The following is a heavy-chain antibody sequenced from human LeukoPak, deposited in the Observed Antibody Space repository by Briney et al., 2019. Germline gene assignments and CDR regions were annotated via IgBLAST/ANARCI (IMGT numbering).Heavy chain of an antibody. CDR3: RGGYGGDDN. J-gene: IGHJ4*02. Sequence: GGSLRLSCAASGFTFSSYGMHWVRQAPGKGLEWVAFIRFDGGNKYYTDSVKGRFTLSRDNSKNTLYLQMNSLKTEDTAVYYCRGGYGGDDNWGQGSLVTVSS. D-gene: IGHD3-22*01. CDR1: GFTFSSYG. CDR2: IRFDGGNK. V-gene: IGHV3-30*02.